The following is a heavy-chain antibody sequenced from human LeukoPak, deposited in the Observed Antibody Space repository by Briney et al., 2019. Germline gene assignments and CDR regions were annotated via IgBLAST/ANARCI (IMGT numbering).Heavy chain of an antibody. Sequence: PGGSLRLSCVASGFYFNAYLMSWVRQAPGKGLEWVANIKQDGSQKFYLDSVKGRFTISRDNAKNSLYLQMDSLRAQDTAVYYCVRFRYYGSGSYGDYWGQGTLVTVSS. CDR1: GFYFNAYL. J-gene: IGHJ4*02. CDR3: VRFRYYGSGSYGDY. V-gene: IGHV3-7*05. D-gene: IGHD3-10*01. CDR2: IKQDGSQK.